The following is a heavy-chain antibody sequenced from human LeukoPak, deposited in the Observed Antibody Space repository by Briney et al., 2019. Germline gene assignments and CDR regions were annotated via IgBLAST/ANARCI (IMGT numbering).Heavy chain of an antibody. Sequence: PSETLSLTCTVSGGSISSGSYDWYWIRQPAGKGLEWIGHIYTSGSSNYSPSLKSRVTISVETSKNQFSLKLSSVPAADTAVYYCARGLPAAGTLPVVWGQGTLVTVSS. CDR1: GGSISSGSYD. V-gene: IGHV4-61*09. CDR2: IYTSGSS. CDR3: ARGLPAAGTLPVV. D-gene: IGHD6-13*01. J-gene: IGHJ4*02.